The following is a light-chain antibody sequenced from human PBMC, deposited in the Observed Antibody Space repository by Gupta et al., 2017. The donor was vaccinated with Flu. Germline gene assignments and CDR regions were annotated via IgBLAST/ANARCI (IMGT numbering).Light chain of an antibody. CDR1: QSVLYSSNNKNY. CDR3: QQEDSTPHT. Sequence: DSVMTQSPDSLAVSLGERATINCKSSQSVLYSSNNKNYLAWYQQKPGQPPKLLIYWASTRESGVPDRFSGSGSGTDFTLTISSLQAEDVAVYYCQQEDSTPHTFGHGTKVDIK. CDR2: WAS. V-gene: IGKV4-1*01. J-gene: IGKJ3*01.